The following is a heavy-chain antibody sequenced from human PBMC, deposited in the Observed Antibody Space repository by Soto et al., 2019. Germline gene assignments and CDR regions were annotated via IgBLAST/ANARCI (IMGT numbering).Heavy chain of an antibody. Sequence: QVQLVQSGAEVKKPGASVKVSCKASGYTFTIYYMHWVRQAPGQGLEWMGIINPSGGTTTYARKFRGRVTMPTDRSTSTVHMELSSLRSEDTAMYYCAREGLGHSFDYWGQGTLVTVSS. D-gene: IGHD6-19*01. CDR1: GYTFTIYY. CDR3: AREGLGHSFDY. CDR2: INPSGGTT. V-gene: IGHV1-46*01. J-gene: IGHJ4*02.